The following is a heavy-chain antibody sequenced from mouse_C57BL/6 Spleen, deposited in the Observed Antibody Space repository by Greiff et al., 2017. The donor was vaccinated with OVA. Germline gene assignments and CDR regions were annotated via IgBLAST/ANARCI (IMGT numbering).Heavy chain of an antibody. CDR2: IRNKANNHAT. CDR3: TRDGNYPLFAY. V-gene: IGHV6-6*01. CDR1: GFTFSDAW. D-gene: IGHD2-1*01. Sequence: EVKLEESGGGLVQPGGSMKLSCAASGFTFSDAWMDWVRQSPEKWLEWVAEIRNKANNHATYYAESVKGRFTISRDDSKSSVYLQMNSLRAEDTGIYYCTRDGNYPLFAYWGQGTLVTVSA. J-gene: IGHJ3*01.